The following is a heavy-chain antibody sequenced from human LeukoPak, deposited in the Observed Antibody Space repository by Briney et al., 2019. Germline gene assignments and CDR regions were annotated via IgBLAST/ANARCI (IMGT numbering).Heavy chain of an antibody. D-gene: IGHD6-13*01. J-gene: IGHJ4*02. CDR2: INHSGST. CDR1: GGSFSGYY. CDR3: AIGIAAVGTPPPGFDY. Sequence: SETLSLTCAVYGGSFSGYYWSWIRQPPGKGLEWIGEINHSGSTNYNPSLKSRVIISVDTSKNQFSLKLSSVTAADTAVYYCAIGIAAVGTPPPGFDYWGQGTLVTVSS. V-gene: IGHV4-34*01.